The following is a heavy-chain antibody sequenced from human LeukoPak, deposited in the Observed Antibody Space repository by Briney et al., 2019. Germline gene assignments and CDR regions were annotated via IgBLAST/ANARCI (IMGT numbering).Heavy chain of an antibody. D-gene: IGHD1-14*01. J-gene: IGHJ3*02. V-gene: IGHV3-11*01. CDR3: AKPARTDAFDI. CDR1: GFTFSDYY. Sequence: PGGSLRLSCAASGFTFSDYYMSWIRQAPGKGLEWVSYISSSGSTIYHADSVKGRFTISRDNSKNTLYLQMNSLRAEDTAVYYCAKPARTDAFDIWGQGTMITVSS. CDR2: ISSSGSTI.